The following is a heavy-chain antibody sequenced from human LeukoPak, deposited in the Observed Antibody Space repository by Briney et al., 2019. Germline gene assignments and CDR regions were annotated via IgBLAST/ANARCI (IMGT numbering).Heavy chain of an antibody. V-gene: IGHV4-4*09. CDR2: IYTSGST. Sequence: PSETLSLTCTVSGGSISSYYWSWIPQPPGKGLEWIGYIYTSGSTNYNPSLKSRVTISVDTSKNQFSLKLSSVTAADTAVYYCARRVQWLAYNWFDPWGQGTLVTVSS. CDR3: ARRVQWLAYNWFDP. CDR1: GGSISSYY. D-gene: IGHD6-19*01. J-gene: IGHJ5*02.